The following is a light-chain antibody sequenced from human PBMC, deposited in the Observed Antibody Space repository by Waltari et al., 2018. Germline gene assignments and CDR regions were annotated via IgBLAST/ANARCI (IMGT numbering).Light chain of an antibody. V-gene: IGLV2-14*03. J-gene: IGLJ2*01. CDR3: SSYTSTTTLI. CDR2: HVN. CDR1: SSDIGDYDY. Sequence: QSALTQPASVSGSPGQSITISCTGTSSDIGDYDYVSWYQKHPGKAPKLIISHVNNRPSGVSNRFSGSKSGYTASLTISGLQVEDEADYYCSSYTSTTTLIFGGGTKLTVL.